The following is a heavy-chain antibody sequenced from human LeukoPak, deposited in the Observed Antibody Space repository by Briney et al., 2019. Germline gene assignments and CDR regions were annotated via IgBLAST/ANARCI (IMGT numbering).Heavy chain of an antibody. J-gene: IGHJ2*01. D-gene: IGHD2-21*02. CDR3: ARFASIVVVTATRADWYFDL. CDR2: IYYGGST. Sequence: SETLSLTCTVSGGSMRSYHWSWIRQPPGKGLEWIGYIYYGGSTNYNPSLKSRVTISVDTSKNQFSLKLSSVTAADTAVYYCARFASIVVVTATRADWYFDLWGRGTLVTVSS. CDR1: GGSMRSYH. V-gene: IGHV4-59*12.